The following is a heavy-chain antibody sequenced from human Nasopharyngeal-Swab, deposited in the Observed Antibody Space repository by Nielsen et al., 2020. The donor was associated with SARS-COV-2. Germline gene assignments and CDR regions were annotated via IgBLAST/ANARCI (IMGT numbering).Heavy chain of an antibody. J-gene: IGHJ4*02. D-gene: IGHD3-3*01. CDR3: ARGGLIFGVVNKPFDY. V-gene: IGHV4-31*03. CDR1: GGSISSGGYY. CDR2: IYYSGST. Sequence: SETLSLTCTVSGGSISSGGYYWSWIRQHPGKGLEWIGYIYYSGSTYYNPSLKSRVTISVDTSKNQFSLKLSSVTAADTAVYYCARGGLIFGVVNKPFDYWGQGTLVTVPS.